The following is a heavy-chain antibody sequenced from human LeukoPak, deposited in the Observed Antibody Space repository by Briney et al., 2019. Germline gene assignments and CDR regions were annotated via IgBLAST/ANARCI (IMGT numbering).Heavy chain of an antibody. V-gene: IGHV3-23*01. D-gene: IGHD2-21*02. J-gene: IGHJ4*02. CDR3: AKKAQVTAGAAYIDY. Sequence: GGSLRLSCAASGFTFSRYSVNWVRQAPGKGLEWVSVISGDSGTTVYRDSVEGRFTISRDNSKNTLFLHMNSLRAEDTAVYYCAKKAQVTAGAAYIDYWGQGTLVTVSS. CDR2: ISGDSGTT. CDR1: GFTFSRYS.